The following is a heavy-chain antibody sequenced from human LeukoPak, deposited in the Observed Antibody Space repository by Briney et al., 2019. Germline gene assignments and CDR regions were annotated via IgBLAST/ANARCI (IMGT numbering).Heavy chain of an antibody. J-gene: IGHJ3*02. Sequence: GGSLRLSCAASGFIFSSYWMSWVRQAPGKGLEWVSGIGGGGSGSTNYADSVKGRFTISRDNSKNTLYLQMNSLRAEDTAIYYCARTHAFDIWGHGTMVTVSS. CDR3: ARTHAFDI. V-gene: IGHV3-23*01. D-gene: IGHD1-7*01. CDR1: GFIFSSYW. CDR2: IGGGGSGST.